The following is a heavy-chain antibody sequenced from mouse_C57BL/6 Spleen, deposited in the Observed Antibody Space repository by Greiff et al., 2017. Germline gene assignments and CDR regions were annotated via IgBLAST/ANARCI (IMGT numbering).Heavy chain of an antibody. CDR3: ARGATTVVASPRYWYFDV. Sequence: VQLQQPGAELVKPGASVKLSCKASGYTFTSYWMHWVKQRPGQGLEWIGMIHPNSGSTNYNEKFKSKATLTVDKSSSTAYMQLSSLTSEDSAVYYCARGATTVVASPRYWYFDVWGTGTTVTVAS. V-gene: IGHV1-64*01. CDR1: GYTFTSYW. J-gene: IGHJ1*03. D-gene: IGHD1-1*01. CDR2: IHPNSGST.